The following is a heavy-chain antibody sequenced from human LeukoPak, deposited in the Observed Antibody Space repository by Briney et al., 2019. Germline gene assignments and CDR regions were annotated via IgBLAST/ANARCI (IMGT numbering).Heavy chain of an antibody. D-gene: IGHD3-3*01. CDR1: GFTFSNAW. V-gene: IGHV3-7*01. Sequence: GGSLRLSCAASGFTFSNAWMSWVRQAPGKGLEWVANIKQDGSEKYYVDSVKGRFTISRDNAKNSLYLQMNSLRAEDTAVYYCARSTTYYDFWSGYSEGEYFQHWGQGTLVTVSS. CDR3: ARSTTYYDFWSGYSEGEYFQH. CDR2: IKQDGSEK. J-gene: IGHJ1*01.